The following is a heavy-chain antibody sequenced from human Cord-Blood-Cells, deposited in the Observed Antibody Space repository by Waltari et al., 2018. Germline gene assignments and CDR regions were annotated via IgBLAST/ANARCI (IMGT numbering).Heavy chain of an antibody. Sequence: QVQLQESGPGLVKPSETLSLTCAVSGYSISSGYYWGWIRQPPGKGLEWIGSIYHSGSTYYNASLKSRVTISVDTSKNQFSLKLSSVTAADTAVYYCARRVGDYMPTDWFDPWGQGTLVTVSS. D-gene: IGHD4-4*01. CDR1: GYSISSGYY. V-gene: IGHV4-38-2*01. J-gene: IGHJ5*02. CDR3: ARRVGDYMPTDWFDP. CDR2: IYHSGST.